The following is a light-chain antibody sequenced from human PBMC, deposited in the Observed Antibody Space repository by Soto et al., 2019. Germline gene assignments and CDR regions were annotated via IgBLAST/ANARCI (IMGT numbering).Light chain of an antibody. Sequence: QAVVTQPPSVSGAPGQRVTISCTGSSPNIGAGYDVHWYQQLPGTAPKLLIYGNTNRPSGVPDRFSGSKSGTSASLAITGLQAEDEADYYCQSYDSSLSGVLFGGGTKVTVL. CDR2: GNT. CDR3: QSYDSSLSGVL. V-gene: IGLV1-40*01. CDR1: SPNIGAGYD. J-gene: IGLJ2*01.